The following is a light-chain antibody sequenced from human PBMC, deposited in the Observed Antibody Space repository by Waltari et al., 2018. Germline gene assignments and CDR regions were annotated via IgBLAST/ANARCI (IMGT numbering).Light chain of an antibody. CDR3: QQSYSSPRT. CDR1: QSIGSN. V-gene: IGKV1-39*01. Sequence: DIQMTQSPSSLSASVGDRVTITCRTSQSIGSNLSWYQQKPGKAPNLLIYAASTLQSGVPPRFSASGSGTYFTLSISSLQPEDFAIYYCQQSYSSPRTFGQGTTV. CDR2: AAS. J-gene: IGKJ1*01.